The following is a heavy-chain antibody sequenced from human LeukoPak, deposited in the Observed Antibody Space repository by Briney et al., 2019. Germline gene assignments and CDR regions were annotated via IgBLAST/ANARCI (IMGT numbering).Heavy chain of an antibody. CDR3: ARSSWFGGRSEWRWFGP. J-gene: IGHJ5*02. D-gene: IGHD3-10*01. CDR1: GYTFSSYG. CDR2: ISGYTGNT. Sequence: ASVKVSFKASGYTFSSYGISWVRQAPGQGLEWMGWISGYTGNTNYAQNLQGRVTMTTDTSTSTAYMELRSLRSDDTALYYCARSSWFGGRSEWRWFGPWGQGTLVTVSS. V-gene: IGHV1-18*01.